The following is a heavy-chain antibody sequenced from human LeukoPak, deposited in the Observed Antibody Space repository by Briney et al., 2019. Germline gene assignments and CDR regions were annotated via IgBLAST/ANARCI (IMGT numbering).Heavy chain of an antibody. CDR3: ARHRPYSSGWRHFDY. J-gene: IGHJ4*02. D-gene: IGHD6-19*01. CDR1: GYSFSSYW. V-gene: IGHV5-51*01. Sequence: GESLKISCKGSGYSFSSYWIGWVRQLPGKGLEWMGIIYPGDSDTRYSPSFQGQVTISADKSISTAYLQWSSLTASDTAMYYCARHRPYSSGWRHFDYWGQGTLVTVSS. CDR2: IYPGDSDT.